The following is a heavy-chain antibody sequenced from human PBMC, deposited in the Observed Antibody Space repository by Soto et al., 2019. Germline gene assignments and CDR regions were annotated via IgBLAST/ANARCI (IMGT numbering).Heavy chain of an antibody. CDR1: GGTFSSYA. J-gene: IGHJ4*02. Sequence: ASVKVSCKASGGTFSSYAISWVRQAPGQGLEWMGGIIPIFGTANYAQKFQGRVTITADESTSTAYMELSSLRSEDTAVYYCARVPYDYDRSGYYSFDYWGQGTLVTVSS. CDR3: ARVPYDYDRSGYYSFDY. D-gene: IGHD3-22*01. V-gene: IGHV1-69*13. CDR2: IIPIFGTA.